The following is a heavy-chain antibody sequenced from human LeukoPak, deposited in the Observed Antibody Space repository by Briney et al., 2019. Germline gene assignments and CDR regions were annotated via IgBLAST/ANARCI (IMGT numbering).Heavy chain of an antibody. Sequence: SGGSLTLSCVASGFTVSSYTMNWVRQAPGKGREWVSSISSSSSYIYYADSVKGRFTISRDNAKNSLYLQMNSLRAEDTAVYYCARDRRTMTTCDYWGQGSLVTVSS. D-gene: IGHD4-17*01. CDR3: ARDRRTMTTCDY. CDR1: GFTVSSYT. J-gene: IGHJ4*02. V-gene: IGHV3-21*01. CDR2: ISSSSSYI.